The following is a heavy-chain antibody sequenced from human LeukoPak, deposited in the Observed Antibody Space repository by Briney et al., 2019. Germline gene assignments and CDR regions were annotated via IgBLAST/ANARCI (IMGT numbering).Heavy chain of an antibody. CDR3: ARDINSVAFDM. Sequence: GGSLRLSCAGSAVTFSSHTINWVRQAPGRGLELVSCIGFSTTYRHYSDPLKGQFTVTRDNAKGSVSLQMNSLRAEDTAVYYCARDINSVAFDMWGQGTVVPVSS. D-gene: IGHD1-1*01. V-gene: IGHV3-21*01. J-gene: IGHJ3*02. CDR2: IGFSTTYR. CDR1: AVTFSSHT.